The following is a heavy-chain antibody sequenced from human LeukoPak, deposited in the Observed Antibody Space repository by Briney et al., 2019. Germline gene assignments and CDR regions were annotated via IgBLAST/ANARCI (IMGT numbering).Heavy chain of an antibody. Sequence: PGGSLRLSCVASEFTFSFYWMTWVRQAPGKGLEWVANILPDGSQKYYVDSVKGRFTISRDNPKNSLYLQINSLRVEDTAVYYCGRLARNAWYAIDYWGQGTLVTVSS. CDR2: ILPDGSQK. J-gene: IGHJ4*02. CDR3: GRLARNAWYAIDY. V-gene: IGHV3-7*01. CDR1: EFTFSFYW. D-gene: IGHD6-19*01.